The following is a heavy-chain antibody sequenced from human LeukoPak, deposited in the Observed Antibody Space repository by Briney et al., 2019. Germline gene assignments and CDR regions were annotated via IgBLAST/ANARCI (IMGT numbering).Heavy chain of an antibody. CDR1: GYTFNSYD. V-gene: IGHV1-8*01. Sequence: ASVKVSCKASGYTFNSYDINWVRQATGQGLEWMGWMNPNSGNTGYAQKFQGRVTMTRNTSISTAYMELSSLRSEDTAVYYCARVSGGWYSYYYYMDVWGKGTTVTVSS. CDR2: MNPNSGNT. CDR3: ARVSGGWYSYYYYMDV. J-gene: IGHJ6*03. D-gene: IGHD6-19*01.